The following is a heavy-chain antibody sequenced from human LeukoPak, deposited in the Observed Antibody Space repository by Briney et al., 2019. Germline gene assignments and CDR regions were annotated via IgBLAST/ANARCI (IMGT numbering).Heavy chain of an antibody. J-gene: IGHJ4*02. CDR3: ARAGGHDFLAQFDY. CDR2: INTNTGSP. V-gene: IGHV7-4-1*02. Sequence: ASVKVSCKASGYTFINYAMNWVRQAPGQGLEWMGWINTNTGSPTYARGFTGRFVFSLDTSVGTSYLQISSLKAEDTAIYYCARAGGHDFLAQFDYWGQGTLVTVSS. CDR1: GYTFINYA. D-gene: IGHD5-12*01.